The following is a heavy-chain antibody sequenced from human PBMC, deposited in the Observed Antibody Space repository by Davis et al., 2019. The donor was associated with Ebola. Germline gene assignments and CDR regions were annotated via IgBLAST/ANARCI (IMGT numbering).Heavy chain of an antibody. Sequence: GESLKISCTASGFTFSRYAMHWVRQAPGKGLEWVAVISYGGSEEYYADSLKGRFAISRDNSKATLFLQINSLRPDDPAVYYCARDFFEYSSSSFSDYWGHGTLVTVSS. CDR1: GFTFSRYA. V-gene: IGHV3-30*03. CDR2: ISYGGSEE. D-gene: IGHD6-6*01. CDR3: ARDFFEYSSSSFSDY. J-gene: IGHJ4*01.